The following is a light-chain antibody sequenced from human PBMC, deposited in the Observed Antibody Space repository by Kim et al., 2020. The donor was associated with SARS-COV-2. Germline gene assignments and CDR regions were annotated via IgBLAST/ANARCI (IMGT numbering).Light chain of an antibody. CDR2: GAS. CDR3: QQYNNWRT. J-gene: IGKJ1*01. V-gene: IGKV3-15*01. Sequence: EIVMTQSPVTLSVSPGERATLSCSASQSVSSNLAWYQQKPGQAPRLLIYGASTRATGIPARFSGSGSGTEFTLTISSLQSEDFAIYYCQQYNNWRTFGQGTKVDIK. CDR1: QSVSSN.